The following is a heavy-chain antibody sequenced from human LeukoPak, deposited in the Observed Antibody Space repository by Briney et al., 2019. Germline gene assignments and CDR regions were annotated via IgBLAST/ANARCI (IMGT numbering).Heavy chain of an antibody. CDR3: ASSHYGDYFDY. J-gene: IGHJ4*02. D-gene: IGHD4-17*01. CDR2: IYYSGST. V-gene: IGHV4-31*03. CDR1: GVSISSGGYY. Sequence: PSETLSLTCTVSGVSISSGGYYWRWIRQHPGKGLEWIGYIYYSGSTYYNPSLKSRVTISVDTSKNQFSLKLSSVTAADTAVYYCASSHYGDYFDYWGQGTLVTVSS.